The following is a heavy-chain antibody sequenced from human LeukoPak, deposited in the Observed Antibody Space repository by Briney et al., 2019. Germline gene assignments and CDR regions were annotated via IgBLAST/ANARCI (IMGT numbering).Heavy chain of an antibody. CDR3: TRGSIAYYYMDV. D-gene: IGHD3-22*01. CDR2: NYYSGST. CDR1: GGSISSYY. Sequence: SETLSLTCTVSGGSISSYYWSWIRQPPGKGLEWIGNNYYSGSTNYNPSLKSRVTISVDTSKNQFSLKLSSVTAADTAVYYCTRGSIAYYYMDVWGKGTTVTISS. J-gene: IGHJ6*03. V-gene: IGHV4-59*01.